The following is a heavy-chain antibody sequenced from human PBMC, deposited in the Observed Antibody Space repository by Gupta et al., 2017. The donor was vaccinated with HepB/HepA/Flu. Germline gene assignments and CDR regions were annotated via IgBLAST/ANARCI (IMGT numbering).Heavy chain of an antibody. J-gene: IGHJ3*01. D-gene: IGHD4-4*01. CDR1: GLTFSTYG. V-gene: IGHV3-33*01. Sequence: QVQLAASGGGVVQPGTSLRLSCVVSGLTFSTYGMHWVRQAPGKGLEWVASIWHNSIYKFHADSVKGRFTISRDESKDTLDLEMNRLSAADTAMYYCATEEGDCRNYHVFDFWGQGTMVTVSS. CDR2: IWHNSIYK. CDR3: ATEEGDCRNYHVFDF.